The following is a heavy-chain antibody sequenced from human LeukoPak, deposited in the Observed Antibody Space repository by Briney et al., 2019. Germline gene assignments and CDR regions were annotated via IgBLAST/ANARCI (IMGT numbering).Heavy chain of an antibody. J-gene: IGHJ5*02. CDR1: GFTFSSYW. D-gene: IGHD3-3*01. Sequence: GGSLRLSCAASGFTFSSYWMSWVRQAPGKGLEWVANIKQDGSEKYYVDSVKGRFTISRDNAKNSLYLQMNSLRAEDTAVYYCARGVVGRFLEWPVLYNWFDPWGQGTLVTVSS. V-gene: IGHV3-7*01. CDR2: IKQDGSEK. CDR3: ARGVVGRFLEWPVLYNWFDP.